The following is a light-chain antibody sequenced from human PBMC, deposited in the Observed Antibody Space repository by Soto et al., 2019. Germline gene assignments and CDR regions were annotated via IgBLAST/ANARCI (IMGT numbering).Light chain of an antibody. CDR3: QQYSNWPLT. V-gene: IGKV3-11*01. J-gene: IGKJ4*01. Sequence: EIVLTQSPATLCSSPGPRATLCCRASQSVSSYLAWYQQKPGQAPRLLMYDTSNRATGIPARFSGSGSGTDFTLTISSLEPEDFAFYYCQQYSNWPLTLGGGTKVDIK. CDR1: QSVSSY. CDR2: DTS.